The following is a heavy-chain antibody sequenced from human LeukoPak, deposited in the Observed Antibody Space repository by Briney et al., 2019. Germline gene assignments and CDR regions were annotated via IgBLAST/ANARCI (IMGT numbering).Heavy chain of an antibody. J-gene: IGHJ3*01. V-gene: IGHV6-1*01. D-gene: IGHD5-24*01. CDR2: TLYRSKWLF. CDR1: GDSISGTTVD. CDR3: TRGPDNLLHGRAFDF. Sequence: SQTLSLTCAISGDSISGTTVDWNWVRLSPSRGLEWLGRTLYRSKWLFDYAPSVKGRLIINPDTSKNQFSLQLESVTPEDTALYYCTRGPDNLLHGRAFDFWGQGTMVTVSS.